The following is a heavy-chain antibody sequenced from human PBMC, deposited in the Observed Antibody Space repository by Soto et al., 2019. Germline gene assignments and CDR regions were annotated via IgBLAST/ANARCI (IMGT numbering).Heavy chain of an antibody. J-gene: IGHJ4*02. CDR2: IYWDDDK. CDR1: GFSLSTSVVG. V-gene: IGHV2-5*02. D-gene: IGHD3-3*01. Sequence: QITLNESGPTLVKPTQTLTLTCTFSGFSLSTSVVGVGWIRQPPGKAREWLSLIYWDDDKRYIPSLKSMLTITKDTSKNPVVLTMTNMDPVDTATYYCAHSGGYYRPVDDYLDSWGQGTLVTVSS. CDR3: AHSGGYYRPVDDYLDS.